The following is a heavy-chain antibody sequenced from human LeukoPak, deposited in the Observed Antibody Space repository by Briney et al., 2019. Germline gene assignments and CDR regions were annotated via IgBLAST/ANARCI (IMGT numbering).Heavy chain of an antibody. V-gene: IGHV1-24*01. CDR1: GYTLTELS. CDR3: ATDTIYGSYFDY. Sequence: ASVKVSCKVSGYTLTELSMHWVRQAPGKGLEWMGGFDPEDGETIYAQKFQRRVTMTEDTSTDTAYMELSSLRSEDTAVYSCATDTIYGSYFDYWGQGTLVTVSS. J-gene: IGHJ4*02. D-gene: IGHD1-26*01. CDR2: FDPEDGET.